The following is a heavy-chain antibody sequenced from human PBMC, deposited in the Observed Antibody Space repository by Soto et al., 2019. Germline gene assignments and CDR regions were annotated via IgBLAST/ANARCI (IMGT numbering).Heavy chain of an antibody. Sequence: SVEVSCKASGYTFYSYDINWVRQATGQGLEWMGWMNTNSGNTGYAQKFQGRVTMTRNTSISTAYMELSSLRSEDTAVYYCASPLSWGSRSWDYYYMDVWGKGTTVTVSS. CDR1: GYTFYSYD. CDR3: ASPLSWGSRSWDYYYMDV. CDR2: MNTNSGNT. J-gene: IGHJ6*03. D-gene: IGHD3-16*01. V-gene: IGHV1-8*01.